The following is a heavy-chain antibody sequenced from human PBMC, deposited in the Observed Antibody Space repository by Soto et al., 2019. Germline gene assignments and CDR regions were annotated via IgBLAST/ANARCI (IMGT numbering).Heavy chain of an antibody. CDR2: IYYSGST. J-gene: IGHJ3*02. D-gene: IGHD3-10*01. CDR1: GGSISSYY. Sequence: QVQLQESGPGLVKPSETLSLTCTVSGGSISSYYWSWIRQPPGKGLEWIGYIYYSGSTNYNPSLKSRVTISVDTSKNQFSLKLSSVTAADTAVYYCAREKGYYGAFDIWGQGTMVTVSS. CDR3: AREKGYYGAFDI. V-gene: IGHV4-59*01.